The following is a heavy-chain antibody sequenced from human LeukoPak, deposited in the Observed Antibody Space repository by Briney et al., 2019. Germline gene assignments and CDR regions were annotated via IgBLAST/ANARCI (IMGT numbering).Heavy chain of an antibody. CDR3: AKDFIHGVGYSSSWYDYFDY. CDR2: ISYEGSNR. D-gene: IGHD6-13*01. J-gene: IGHJ4*02. CDR1: GFTFSSYG. Sequence: QPGRSLRLSCAASGFTFSSYGMHWVRQAPGKGLEWVAVISYEGSNRYYADSVKGRFTISRDNYKPTLYLQMNSLRAEDTAVYYCAKDFIHGVGYSSSWYDYFDYWGQGTLVTVSS. V-gene: IGHV3-30*18.